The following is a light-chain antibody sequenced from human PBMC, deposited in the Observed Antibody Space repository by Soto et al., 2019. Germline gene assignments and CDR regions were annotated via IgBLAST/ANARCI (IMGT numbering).Light chain of an antibody. V-gene: IGKV3-15*01. CDR3: QQYDSSPRT. CDR2: GAS. Sequence: IVMPRAPASLSVFPGELATLSWRASQSVSSKLAWYQQKPGQAPRLLIYGASTRATGIPARFSGSGSGTDFTLTINRLEPEDFAVYYCQQYDSSPRTFGQGTKVDIK. J-gene: IGKJ1*01. CDR1: QSVSSK.